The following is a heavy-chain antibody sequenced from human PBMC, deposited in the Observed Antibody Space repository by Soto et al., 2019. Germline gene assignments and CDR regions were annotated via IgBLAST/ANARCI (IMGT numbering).Heavy chain of an antibody. CDR1: GYSITAGGYY. Sequence: SETLSLTCFVSGYSITAGGYYWSWIRHHPGKGLEWIGSFYSSGSIIYNPSLRSRVSISGDTSSNQFSMSLTSVTAADTAVYYCARKGEYCTNGVCYTNWFDPWGQGTLVTVSS. CDR3: ARKGEYCTNGVCYTNWFDP. J-gene: IGHJ5*02. V-gene: IGHV4-31*03. CDR2: FYSSGSI. D-gene: IGHD2-8*01.